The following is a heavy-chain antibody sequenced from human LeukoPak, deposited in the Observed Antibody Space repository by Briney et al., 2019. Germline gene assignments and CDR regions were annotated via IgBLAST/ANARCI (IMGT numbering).Heavy chain of an antibody. CDR3: ARAYYCGGGSCKLEY. Sequence: GESLKISCQGSGYSFNSYWIAWVRQVPGKGMEWMGIIYPGDSDTRYSPSFRGQITISADKSINTAYLRWSSLKASDTAMYYCARAYYCGGGSCKLEYWGQGTLVTVSS. V-gene: IGHV5-51*01. CDR2: IYPGDSDT. J-gene: IGHJ4*02. CDR1: GYSFNSYW. D-gene: IGHD2-15*01.